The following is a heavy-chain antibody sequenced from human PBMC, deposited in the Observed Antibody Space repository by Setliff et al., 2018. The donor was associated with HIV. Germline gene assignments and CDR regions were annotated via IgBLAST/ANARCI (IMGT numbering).Heavy chain of an antibody. D-gene: IGHD3-3*01. CDR2: IHHSGST. CDR3: ARPSFGIGGGSIFDS. Sequence: LSLTCTVSGPSVSNTDYYWGWIRLPPGKGLEWIASIHHSGSTWYNPSLKSRVTISADMSKNQFSLKLFSVTAADTAVYYCARPSFGIGGGSIFDSWGQGTVVTVS. V-gene: IGHV4-39*01. CDR1: GPSVSNTDYY. J-gene: IGHJ4*02.